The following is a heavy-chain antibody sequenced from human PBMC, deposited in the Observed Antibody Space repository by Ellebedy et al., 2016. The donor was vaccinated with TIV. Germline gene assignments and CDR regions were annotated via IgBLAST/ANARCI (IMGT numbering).Heavy chain of an antibody. CDR3: ARVGYYDSSGYRDPVDY. CDR1: GYTFTSYD. Sequence: ASVKVSXKASGYTFTSYDINWVRQATGQGLEWMGWMNPNSGNTGYAQKFQGRVTMTTDTSTSTAYMELRSLRSDDTAVYYCARVGYYDSSGYRDPVDYWGQGTLVTVSS. V-gene: IGHV1-8*01. D-gene: IGHD3-22*01. CDR2: MNPNSGNT. J-gene: IGHJ4*02.